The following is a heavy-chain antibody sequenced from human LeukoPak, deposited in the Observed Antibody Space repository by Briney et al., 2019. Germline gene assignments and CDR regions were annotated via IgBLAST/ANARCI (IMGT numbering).Heavy chain of an antibody. J-gene: IGHJ4*02. D-gene: IGHD3-22*01. CDR3: AKRGVVIRVILVGFHKEAYYFDS. V-gene: IGHV3-23*01. CDR1: GITLGNYA. CDR2: ISGSGGGT. Sequence: PGGSLRLSCAVSGITLGNYAMTWVRQAPGKGLEWVAGISGSGGGTNYADSVKGRFTISRDNYKNTLYLQMNSLGAEDTAVYFCAKRGVVIRVILVGFHKEAYYFDSWGQGALVTVSS.